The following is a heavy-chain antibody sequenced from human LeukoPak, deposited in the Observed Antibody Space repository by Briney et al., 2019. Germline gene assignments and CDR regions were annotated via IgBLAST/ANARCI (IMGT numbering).Heavy chain of an antibody. J-gene: IGHJ4*02. CDR3: VRAVSVSSYYFDC. CDR1: GFTVSSNY. D-gene: IGHD5/OR15-5a*01. V-gene: IGHV3-66*01. Sequence: GGSLRLSCAASGFTVSSNYMSWVRQAPGKGLEWVSVIYSGGSTYYADSVKGRFTISRDNSKNTLYLQMNSLRAEDTAVYYCVRAVSVSSYYFDCWGQGTLVTVSS. CDR2: IYSGGST.